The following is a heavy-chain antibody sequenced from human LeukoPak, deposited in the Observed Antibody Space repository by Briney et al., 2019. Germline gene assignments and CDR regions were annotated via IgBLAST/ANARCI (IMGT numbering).Heavy chain of an antibody. CDR2: ITGSVGST. D-gene: IGHD4-17*01. CDR1: GFTFSSYA. V-gene: IGHV3-23*01. CDR3: AKDVYGDYGGLVY. Sequence: GGSLRLSCAASGFTFSSYAMTWVRQAPGKGLEWVSAITGSVGSTYYADSGKGRFTISRDNDKNTLYLQMNSLRAEDTAVYYCAKDVYGDYGGLVYWGQGTLVTVSS. J-gene: IGHJ4*02.